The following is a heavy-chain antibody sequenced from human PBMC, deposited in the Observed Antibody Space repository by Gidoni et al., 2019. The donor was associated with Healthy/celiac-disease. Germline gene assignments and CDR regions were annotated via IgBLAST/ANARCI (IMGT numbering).Heavy chain of an antibody. Sequence: EVQLVESGGVVVQPGGSLRLSCAASGFTFDAYTMHWVRQAPGKGLEWVSLISWDGGSTYYADSVKGRFTISRDNSKNSLYLQMNSLRTEDTALYYCAKGHPTEQWLDGEYFQHWGQGTLVTVSS. D-gene: IGHD6-19*01. CDR1: GFTFDAYT. CDR2: ISWDGGST. J-gene: IGHJ1*01. V-gene: IGHV3-43*01. CDR3: AKGHPTEQWLDGEYFQH.